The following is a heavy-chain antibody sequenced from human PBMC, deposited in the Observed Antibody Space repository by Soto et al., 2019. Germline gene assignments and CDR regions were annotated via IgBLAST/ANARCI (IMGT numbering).Heavy chain of an antibody. CDR2: VSYDGIDE. CDR3: ARDISSGWRAEYFPH. CDR1: GFTFTSFG. J-gene: IGHJ1*01. D-gene: IGHD6-25*01. V-gene: IGHV3-30*03. Sequence: GGSLRLSCAASGFTFTSFGIHWVRQAPGKGLEWVAVVSYDGIDENYADSVKGRFSISRDNTKNTVYLQMNSLRADDTAVYYCARDISSGWRAEYFPHWGQRALVTVSS.